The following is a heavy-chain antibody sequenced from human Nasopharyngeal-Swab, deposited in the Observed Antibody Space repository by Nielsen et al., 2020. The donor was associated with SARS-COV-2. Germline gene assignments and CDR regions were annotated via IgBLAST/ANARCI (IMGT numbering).Heavy chain of an antibody. J-gene: IGHJ3*02. D-gene: IGHD3-10*01. Sequence: WIRQPPGKGLEWVSAISGSGGSTYYADSVKGRFTISRDNSKNTLHLQMNSLRAEDTAVYYCAKSGVRGVIGYAFDIWGQGTMVTVSS. V-gene: IGHV3-23*01. CDR2: ISGSGGST. CDR3: AKSGVRGVIGYAFDI.